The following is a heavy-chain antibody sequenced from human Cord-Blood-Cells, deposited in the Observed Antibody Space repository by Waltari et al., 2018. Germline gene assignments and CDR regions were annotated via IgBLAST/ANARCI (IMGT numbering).Heavy chain of an antibody. D-gene: IGHD1-1*01. J-gene: IGHJ5*02. Sequence: QLQLQESGPGLVKPSETLSLTCTVSGGSISSSIYYWGWIRQPPGKGLEWIGSIYYSGSTYYNPSLKSRVTISVDTSKNQFSLKLSSVTAADTAVYYCARRVRDGYYNWFDPWGQGTLVTVSS. V-gene: IGHV4-39*01. CDR3: ARRVRDGYYNWFDP. CDR1: GGSISSSIYY. CDR2: IYYSGST.